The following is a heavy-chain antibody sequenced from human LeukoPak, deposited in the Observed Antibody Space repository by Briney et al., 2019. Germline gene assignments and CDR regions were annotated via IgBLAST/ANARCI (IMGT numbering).Heavy chain of an antibody. CDR3: AKDWHILTGRNCFDP. D-gene: IGHD3-9*01. V-gene: IGHV1-2*02. CDR1: GYSFIDYY. CDR2: INPSSGVT. Sequence: ASVKVSCKTSGYSFIDYYIHWVRQAPGQGLEWMGWINPSSGVTKFSQELQDRVTLTRDTSLSTAYMELNSLTFDDTAIYYCAKDWHILTGRNCFDPWGQGTLVTVSS. J-gene: IGHJ5*02.